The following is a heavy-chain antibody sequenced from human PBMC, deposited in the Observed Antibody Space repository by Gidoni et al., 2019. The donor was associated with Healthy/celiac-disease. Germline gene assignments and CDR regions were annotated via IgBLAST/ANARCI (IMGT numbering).Heavy chain of an antibody. CDR2: INHSGST. J-gene: IGHJ4*02. Sequence: QVQLQQWGAGLFKPSETLSLTCAVYGGSFSGYYWSWIRQPPGKGLEWIGEINHSGSTNYNPSLKSRVTISVDTSKNQFSLKLSSVTAADTAVYYCARGLKYQLPRAFDYWGQGTLVTVSS. CDR1: GGSFSGYY. CDR3: ARGLKYQLPRAFDY. V-gene: IGHV4-34*01. D-gene: IGHD2-2*01.